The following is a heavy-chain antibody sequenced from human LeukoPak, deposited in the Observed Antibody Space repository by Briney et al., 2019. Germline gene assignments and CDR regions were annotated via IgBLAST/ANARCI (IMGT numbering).Heavy chain of an antibody. Sequence: ASVKVSCMASGYTFTSYGISWVRQAPGQGLEWMGWISAYNGNTNYAQKLQGRVTMTTDTSTSTAYMELRSLRSDDTAVYYCARDRWYYGSGSSPLDYWGQGTLVTVSS. J-gene: IGHJ4*02. CDR3: ARDRWYYGSGSSPLDY. D-gene: IGHD3-10*01. CDR1: GYTFTSYG. V-gene: IGHV1-18*04. CDR2: ISAYNGNT.